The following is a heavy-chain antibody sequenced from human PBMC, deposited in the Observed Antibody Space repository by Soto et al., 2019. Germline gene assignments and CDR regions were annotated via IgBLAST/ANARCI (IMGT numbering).Heavy chain of an antibody. J-gene: IGHJ4*02. CDR1: GGSISSGGYY. CDR3: ARGYDFWSGYPNFDY. Sequence: QVQLQESGPGLVKPSQTLSLTCTVSGGSISSGGYYWSWIRQHPGKGLEWIGYIYYSGSTYYNPSLKTRVTISVDTSKNQFSLKLSSVTAADTAVYYCARGYDFWSGYPNFDYWGQGTLVTVSS. CDR2: IYYSGST. V-gene: IGHV4-31*03. D-gene: IGHD3-3*01.